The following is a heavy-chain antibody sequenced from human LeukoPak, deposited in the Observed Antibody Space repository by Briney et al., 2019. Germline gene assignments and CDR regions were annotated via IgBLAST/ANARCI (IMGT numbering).Heavy chain of an antibody. V-gene: IGHV1-2*02. Sequence: ASVKVSCKASGYTFTSYYMHWVRQAPGQGLEWMGWINPNSGGTNYAQKFQGRVTMTRDTSISTAYMELSRLRSDDTAVYYCARDRPYCSGGSCYYRLIDYWGQGTLVTVSS. CDR1: GYTFTSYY. D-gene: IGHD2-15*01. J-gene: IGHJ4*02. CDR3: ARDRPYCSGGSCYYRLIDY. CDR2: INPNSGGT.